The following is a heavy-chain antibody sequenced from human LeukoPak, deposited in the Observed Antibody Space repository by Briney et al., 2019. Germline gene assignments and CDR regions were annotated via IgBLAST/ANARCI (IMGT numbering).Heavy chain of an antibody. D-gene: IGHD3-3*01. CDR3: ARSPRPPYYDFWSGYANWFDP. CDR1: GYTFTSYG. V-gene: IGHV1-18*01. J-gene: IGHJ5*02. Sequence: GASVKVSCKASGYTFTSYGISWVRQAPGQGLERMGWISAYNGNTNYAQKLQGRVTMTTDTSTSTAYMELRSLRSDDTAVYYCARSPRPPYYDFWSGYANWFDPWGQGTLVTVSS. CDR2: ISAYNGNT.